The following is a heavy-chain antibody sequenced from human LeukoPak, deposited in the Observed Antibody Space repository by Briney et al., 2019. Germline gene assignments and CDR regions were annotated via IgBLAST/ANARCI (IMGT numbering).Heavy chain of an antibody. Sequence: SETLSLTCAVYGGSFSGYYWSWIRQPPGKGLEWIGEINHSGSTNYNPSLKSRVTISVDTSKNQFSLKLTSVTAADTAVYYCARGNNDYYYYYMDVWGKGTTVTVSS. CDR1: GGSFSGYY. CDR2: INHSGST. CDR3: ARGNNDYYYYYMDV. D-gene: IGHD1-14*01. J-gene: IGHJ6*03. V-gene: IGHV4-34*01.